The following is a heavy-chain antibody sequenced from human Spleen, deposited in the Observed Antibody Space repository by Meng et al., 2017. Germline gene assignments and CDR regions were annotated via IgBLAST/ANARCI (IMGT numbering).Heavy chain of an antibody. D-gene: IGHD5-18*01. Sequence: VQCVGAGGGVVQPGRSLRLSCAASGFTFSSFAMSWVRQAPGKGLEWVSGISGSGGTIYYADSVKGRFTISRDNAKNTLYLQMNSLRAEDTAVYYCARDYNYAPNYWGQGTLVTVSS. V-gene: IGHV3-23*04. J-gene: IGHJ4*02. CDR1: GFTFSSFA. CDR2: ISGSGGTI. CDR3: ARDYNYAPNY.